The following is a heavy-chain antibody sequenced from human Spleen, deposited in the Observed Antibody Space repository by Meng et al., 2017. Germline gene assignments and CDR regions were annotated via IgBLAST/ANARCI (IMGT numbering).Heavy chain of an antibody. D-gene: IGHD4-11*01. CDR1: GDSLTSSAYY. V-gene: IGHV4-39*02. Sequence: LQESGPGLVRPSETLSLTCTVSGDSLTSSAYYWNWIRQPPGKGLEWIGEINHSGSTNYNPSLESRATISVDTSQNNFSLKLSSVTAADSAVYYCARGPTTMAHDFDYWGQGTLVTVSS. J-gene: IGHJ4*02. CDR3: ARGPTTMAHDFDY. CDR2: INHSGST.